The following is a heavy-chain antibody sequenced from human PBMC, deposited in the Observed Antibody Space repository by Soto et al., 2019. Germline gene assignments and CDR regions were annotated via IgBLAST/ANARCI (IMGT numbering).Heavy chain of an antibody. CDR3: ARGGPRDGYRDLDY. CDR2: LTNSGDDT. Sequence: GGSLRLSCAASGFPFGAYAMTWVRQAPGKGLEWVASLTNSGDDTYYPDSVKGRFTISRDNSKNTLSLQMSRLRAEDTALYYCARGGPRDGYRDLDYWGQGAQVTVSS. CDR1: GFPFGAYA. J-gene: IGHJ4*02. V-gene: IGHV3-23*01. D-gene: IGHD5-18*01.